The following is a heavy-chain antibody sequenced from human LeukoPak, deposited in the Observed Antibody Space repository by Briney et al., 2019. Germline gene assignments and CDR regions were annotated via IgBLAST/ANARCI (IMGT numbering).Heavy chain of an antibody. CDR2: IYSGGST. D-gene: IGHD3-10*01. CDR3: ARGLRFGDY. Sequence: PGGSLSFTCSGSGFTGSSNDLSRVRQAPGKGLEWVSVIYSGGSTYYADSVKGRFTISRDNSKNTLYLQMNSLRAEDTAVYYCARGLRFGDYWGQGTLVTVSS. CDR1: GFTGSSND. V-gene: IGHV3-66*01. J-gene: IGHJ4*02.